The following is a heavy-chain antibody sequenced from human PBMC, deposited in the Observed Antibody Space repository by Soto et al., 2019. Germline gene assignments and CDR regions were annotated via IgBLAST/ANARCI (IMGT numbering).Heavy chain of an antibody. CDR2: IYYSGST. J-gene: IGHJ4*02. CDR1: GGSISSYY. D-gene: IGHD2-15*01. CDR3: AGGGCSGGSCYAPLDY. Sequence: SETLSLTCTVSGGSISSYYWSWIRQPPGKGLEWIGYIYYSGSTNYNPSLKSRVTISVDTSKNQLSLKLSSVTAADTAVYYCAGGGCSGGSCYAPLDYWGQGTLVTVSS. V-gene: IGHV4-59*08.